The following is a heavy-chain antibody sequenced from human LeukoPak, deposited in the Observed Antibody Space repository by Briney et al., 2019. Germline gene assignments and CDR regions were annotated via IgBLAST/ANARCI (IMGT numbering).Heavy chain of an antibody. D-gene: IGHD3-10*01. Sequence: SETLSLTCTVSGGSISSGSYYWSWIRQPAGKGLEWIGRIYTSGSTNYNPSLKSRVTISVDTSKNQFSLKLSSVTAAGTAVYYCARDKVYSGYFGYWGQGTLVTVSS. CDR3: ARDKVYSGYFGY. J-gene: IGHJ4*02. CDR1: GGSISSGSYY. CDR2: IYTSGST. V-gene: IGHV4-61*02.